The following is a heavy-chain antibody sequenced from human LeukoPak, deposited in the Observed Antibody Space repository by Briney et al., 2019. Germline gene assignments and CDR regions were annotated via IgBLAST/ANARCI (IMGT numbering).Heavy chain of an antibody. V-gene: IGHV5-51*01. CDR1: GYSFTTYW. CDR2: IYPGDSET. Sequence: GESLKISCKGSGYSFTTYWIGWVRRMPGKGLEWMGIIYPGDSETSYSPSFQGQVTISADKSISTAYLQWSSLKASDTAMYYCVRSRGYSYGYSYYFDYWGQGTLVTVSS. CDR3: VRSRGYSYGYSYYFDY. D-gene: IGHD5-18*01. J-gene: IGHJ4*02.